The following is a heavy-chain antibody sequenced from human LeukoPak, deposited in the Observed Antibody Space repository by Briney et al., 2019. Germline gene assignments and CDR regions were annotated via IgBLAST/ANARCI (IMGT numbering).Heavy chain of an antibody. CDR1: GGSISSYY. V-gene: IGHV4-59*01. J-gene: IGHJ4*02. Sequence: PSETLSLTCTVSGGSISSYYWSWIRQPPGKGLEWIGYIYYSGSTNYNPSLKSRVTISVDTSKNQFSLKLSSVTAADTAVYYCARGRDGYNRRFDYWGQGTLVTVSS. CDR2: IYYSGST. D-gene: IGHD5-24*01. CDR3: ARGRDGYNRRFDY.